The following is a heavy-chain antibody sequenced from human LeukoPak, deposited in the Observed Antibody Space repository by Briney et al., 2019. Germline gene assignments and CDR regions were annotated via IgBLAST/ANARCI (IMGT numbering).Heavy chain of an antibody. D-gene: IGHD3-22*01. CDR2: ISWNSGSI. Sequence: GGSLRLSCAASGFTFDDYAMHWVRHAPGKGLEWVSGISWNSGSIGYADSVKGRFTISRDNAKNSLYLQMNSLRAEDTALYYCAKDRQYYYDSSGYPDAFDIWGQGTMVTVSS. CDR3: AKDRQYYYDSSGYPDAFDI. V-gene: IGHV3-9*01. CDR1: GFTFDDYA. J-gene: IGHJ3*02.